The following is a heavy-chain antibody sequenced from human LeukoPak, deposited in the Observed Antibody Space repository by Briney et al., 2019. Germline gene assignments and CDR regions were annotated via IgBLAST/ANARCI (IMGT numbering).Heavy chain of an antibody. D-gene: IGHD2-21*01. CDR2: ISDNIGTA. V-gene: IGHV3-23*01. CDR3: AKVAHEGVGMSLIFDI. J-gene: IGHJ3*02. Sequence: GGSLRLSCAASGFTFSNYAMTWVRQAPGKGLEWVSSISDNIGTAFYADSVKGRFTISRDNSKSTLYIQMNSLRAEDTAVYYCAKVAHEGVGMSLIFDIWGQGTLVTVSS. CDR1: GFTFSNYA.